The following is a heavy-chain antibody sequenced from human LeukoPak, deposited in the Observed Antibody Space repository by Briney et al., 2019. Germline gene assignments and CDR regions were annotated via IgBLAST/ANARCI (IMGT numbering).Heavy chain of an antibody. J-gene: IGHJ4*02. CDR2: IIPLFGTT. Sequence: ASVKVSCKASGGTFSNYALNWVRQAPGHGLEWLGGIIPLFGTTNYAQNLQGRVTITADDSTDTAYMELSSLRSEDTAVYYCARDLRVLEVLVPTTITWGFDYWGQGILVIVSS. V-gene: IGHV1-69*13. CDR1: GGTFSNYA. CDR3: ARDLRVLEVLVPTTITWGFDY. D-gene: IGHD3-3*02.